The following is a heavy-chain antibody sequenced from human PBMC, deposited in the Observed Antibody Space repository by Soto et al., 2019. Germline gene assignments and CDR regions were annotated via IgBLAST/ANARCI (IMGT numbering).Heavy chain of an antibody. Sequence: ASETLSLTCTLSGGSTSGNYWSWIRQPAGKGLEWIGRIYSSGGTHYNPSLKSRVTMSVSTNHFSLKLNSVTAADTAVYYCARDFDVNTALDYWYFDLWGRGTLVTVSS. CDR3: ARDFDVNTALDYWYFDL. CDR2: IYSSGGT. V-gene: IGHV4-4*07. J-gene: IGHJ2*01. D-gene: IGHD5-18*01. CDR1: GGSTSGNY.